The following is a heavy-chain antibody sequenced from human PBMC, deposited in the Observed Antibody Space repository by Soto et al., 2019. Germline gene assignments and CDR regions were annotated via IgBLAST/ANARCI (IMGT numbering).Heavy chain of an antibody. V-gene: IGHV3-23*01. CDR3: AKRLDHFDY. J-gene: IGHJ4*02. Sequence: PGESLKISCAASGFTFSSYAMSWVRQAPGKGLEWVSAISGSGGSTYYADSVKGRFTISRDNSKNTLYLQMNSLRAEDTAVYYCAKRLDHFDYWGQGTLVTVSS. CDR1: GFTFSSYA. CDR2: ISGSGGST. D-gene: IGHD1-1*01.